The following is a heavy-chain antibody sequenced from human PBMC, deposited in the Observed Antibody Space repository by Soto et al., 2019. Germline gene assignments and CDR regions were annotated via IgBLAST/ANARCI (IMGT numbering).Heavy chain of an antibody. CDR1: GFTLSSYG. J-gene: IGHJ4*02. CDR3: ARGAAAGGGYYFDY. D-gene: IGHD6-13*01. V-gene: IGHV3-33*01. Sequence: QVQLVESGGGVVQSGRSLRLSCAASGFTLSSYGMHWVRQAPGKGLEWVAVIWYDGSNKYYADSVKGRFTISRDNSKNTLYLQMNSLRAEDTAVYYCARGAAAGGGYYFDYWGQGTLVTVPS. CDR2: IWYDGSNK.